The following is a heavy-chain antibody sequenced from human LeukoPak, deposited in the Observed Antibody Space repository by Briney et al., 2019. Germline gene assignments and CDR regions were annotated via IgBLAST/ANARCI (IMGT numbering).Heavy chain of an antibody. CDR1: GYTFTTYS. D-gene: IGHD2-2*01. V-gene: IGHV1-18*01. J-gene: IGHJ1*01. CDR3: ATATQPRGYFLH. Sequence: ASVKVSCKASGYTFTTYSLAWVRQAPGQSLEWMGWISVNNGGTNYAQSFQDRVTLTRDTSTSTAYLELRSLSSDDTAIIYCATATQPRGYFLHWGQGTLVTVSS. CDR2: ISVNNGGT.